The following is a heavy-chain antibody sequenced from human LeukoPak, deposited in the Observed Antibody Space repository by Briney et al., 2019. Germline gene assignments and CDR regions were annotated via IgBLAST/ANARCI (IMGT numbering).Heavy chain of an antibody. CDR3: VRSSSSIFDY. Sequence: PSETLSLTCTVSGYSISIGYYWGWIRQPPGKGLEWIVNIYHTGSTYYNPSLKSRVTISVDTYKNQFSLKLSSVTAADTAVYYCVRSSSSIFDYWGKGTLVTVSS. D-gene: IGHD6-6*01. CDR1: GYSISIGYY. V-gene: IGHV4-38-2*02. J-gene: IGHJ4*02. CDR2: IYHTGST.